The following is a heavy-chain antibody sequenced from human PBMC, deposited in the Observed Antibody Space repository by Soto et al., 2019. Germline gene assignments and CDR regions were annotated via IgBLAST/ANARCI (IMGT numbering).Heavy chain of an antibody. Sequence: ASVKVSCKASGYTFTSYGISWVRQAPGQGLEWMGWISAYNGNTNYAQKLQGRVTMTTDTSTSTAYMELRSLRSDDTAVYYCARDPTTIAVAPYDAFDIWGQGTMVTVSS. CDR3: ARDPTTIAVAPYDAFDI. J-gene: IGHJ3*02. CDR2: ISAYNGNT. D-gene: IGHD6-19*01. CDR1: GYTFTSYG. V-gene: IGHV1-18*01.